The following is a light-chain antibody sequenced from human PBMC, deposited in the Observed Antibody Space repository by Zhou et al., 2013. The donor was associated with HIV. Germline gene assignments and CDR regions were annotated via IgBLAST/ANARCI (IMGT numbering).Light chain of an antibody. Sequence: EIVMSQSPLSLPVTPGEPASISCRSSQSLLHSNGYNYLDWYLQKPGQSPQLLIYLGSYRASGVPDRFSGSGSGTDFTLNISRVEAEDVGIYYCMQAVQTPLRLFSFGPGTKVDIK. V-gene: IGKV2-28*01. CDR1: QSLLHSNGYNY. CDR3: MQAVQTPLRLFS. J-gene: IGKJ3*01. CDR2: LGS.